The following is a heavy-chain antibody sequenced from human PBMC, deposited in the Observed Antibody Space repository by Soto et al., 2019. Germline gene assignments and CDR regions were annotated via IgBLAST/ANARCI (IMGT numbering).Heavy chain of an antibody. Sequence: PSETLSLTCTVSGGSISSGDYYWSWIRQPPGKGLEWIGYIYYSGSTYYNPSLKSRVTISVDTSKNQFSLKLSSVTAADTAVYYCARQTYSSSSAVLSTYYFDYWGQGTLVTVSS. CDR3: ARQTYSSSSAVLSTYYFDY. CDR1: GGSISSGDYY. J-gene: IGHJ4*02. V-gene: IGHV4-30-4*01. CDR2: IYYSGST. D-gene: IGHD6-13*01.